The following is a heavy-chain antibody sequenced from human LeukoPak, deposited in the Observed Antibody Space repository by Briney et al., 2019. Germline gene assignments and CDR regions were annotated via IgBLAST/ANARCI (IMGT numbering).Heavy chain of an antibody. CDR2: INLSGGST. D-gene: IGHD1-26*01. V-gene: IGHV1-46*01. CDR1: GYTFTNYY. CDR3: ARGGTYYYYGMDV. J-gene: IGHJ6*02. Sequence: ASVKVSCKASGYTFTNYYVHWVRQAPGQGLEWMGMINLSGGSTNYAQKFQGRVTMTRDTSTTTVYMELSSLGSEDTAIYYCARGGTYYYYGMDVWGQGTTVTVSS.